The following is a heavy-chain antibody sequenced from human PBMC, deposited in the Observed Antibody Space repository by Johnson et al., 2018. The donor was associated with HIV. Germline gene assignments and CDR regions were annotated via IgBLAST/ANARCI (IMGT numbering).Heavy chain of an antibody. D-gene: IGHD2-15*01. Sequence: VQLVESGGGLVQPGGSLKLSCAASGFTLGGSPMHWVRQASGKGLEWIGHIRNKANSYATEYAASVKGRLTISRDDSKNTAYLQMNSLKSEDTAVYYCCKFVGYCSGGGCYTPGDIWGRGTMVTVSS. CDR3: CKFVGYCSGGGCYTPGDI. CDR2: IRNKANSYAT. J-gene: IGHJ3*02. V-gene: IGHV3-73*01. CDR1: GFTLGGSP.